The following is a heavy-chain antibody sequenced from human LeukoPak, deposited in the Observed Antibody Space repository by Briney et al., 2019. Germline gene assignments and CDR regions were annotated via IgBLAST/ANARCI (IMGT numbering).Heavy chain of an antibody. CDR1: GGSISSGGYS. Sequence: SETLSLTCTVSGGSISSGGYSWSWIRQHPGKGLEWIGYIYYSGSTNYNPSLKSRVTISVDTSKNQFSLKLSSVTAADTAVYYCARFRDYCSSTSCYLDYYYYYGMDVWGQGTTVTVSS. CDR3: ARFRDYCSSTSCYLDYYYYYGMDV. J-gene: IGHJ6*02. CDR2: IYYSGST. D-gene: IGHD2-2*01. V-gene: IGHV4-61*08.